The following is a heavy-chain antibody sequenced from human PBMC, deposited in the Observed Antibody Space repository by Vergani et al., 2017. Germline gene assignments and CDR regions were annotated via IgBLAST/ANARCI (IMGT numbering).Heavy chain of an antibody. V-gene: IGHV4-59*01. J-gene: IGHJ4*02. CDR3: ARASRRAASYFDY. D-gene: IGHD6-13*01. Sequence: QVQLQESGPGLVKPSETLSLTCTVSGGPISSYYWSWIRQPPGKGLEWIGYIYYSGSTNSNPSLKSRVTVSVDTSKNQFSLKLSSVTAADTAVYYCARASRRAASYFDYWGQGTLVTVSS. CDR1: GGPISSYY. CDR2: IYYSGST.